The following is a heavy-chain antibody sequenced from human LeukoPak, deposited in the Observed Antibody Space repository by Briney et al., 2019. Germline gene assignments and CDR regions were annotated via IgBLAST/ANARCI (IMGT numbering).Heavy chain of an antibody. V-gene: IGHV3-21*01. CDR2: ISSSSSYI. Sequence: GGSLRLSCAASGFTFSSYSMNWVRQAPGKGLEWVSSISSSSSYIYYADSVKGRFTISRDNAKNSLYLQMNSLRAEDTAVYYCARESSWFGELLGADLSSYFDYWGQGTLVTVSS. D-gene: IGHD3-10*01. J-gene: IGHJ4*02. CDR3: ARESSWFGELLGADLSSYFDY. CDR1: GFTFSSYS.